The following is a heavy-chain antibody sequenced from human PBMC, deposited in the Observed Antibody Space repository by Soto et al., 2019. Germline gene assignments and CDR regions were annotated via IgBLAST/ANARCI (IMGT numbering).Heavy chain of an antibody. J-gene: IGHJ5*02. CDR3: ARALLWFGELKLSSWFDP. V-gene: IGHV4-59*01. D-gene: IGHD3-10*01. Sequence: PSETLSLTYTSSGGPISSYYWSWIRQPPGKGLEWIGYIYYSGSTNYNPSLKSRVTISVDTSKNQFSLKLSSVTAADTAVYYCARALLWFGELKLSSWFDPWGQGTLVTVS. CDR1: GGPISSYY. CDR2: IYYSGST.